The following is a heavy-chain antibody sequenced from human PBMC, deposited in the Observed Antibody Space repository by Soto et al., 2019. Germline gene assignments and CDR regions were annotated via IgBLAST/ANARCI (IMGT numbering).Heavy chain of an antibody. J-gene: IGHJ4*02. CDR2: VIPFLDIT. V-gene: IGHV1-69*02. D-gene: IGHD6-13*01. CDR3: ARDRDNSNWPNFDY. CDR1: GGTFSIYT. Sequence: QVQLVQSGSEVKKPGSSVRVSCKASGGTFSIYTISWVRQAPGQGLEWMGRVIPFLDITSYSQRFQGRVTITADKSTTTAYMELSSLRSEDTAVYYCARDRDNSNWPNFDYWGQGTLVTVSS.